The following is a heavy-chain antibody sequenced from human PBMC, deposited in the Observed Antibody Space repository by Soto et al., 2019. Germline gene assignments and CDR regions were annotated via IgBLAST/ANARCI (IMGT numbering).Heavy chain of an antibody. V-gene: IGHV4-30-4*02. CDR1: GVSISSNSYY. CDR3: ARKAHGGNALDF. D-gene: IGHD1-1*01. CDR2: IYYSGNT. J-gene: IGHJ4*02. Sequence: PSATLSLTCTFSGVSISSNSYYWVLIRQPPGKGLEWIGYIYYSGNTYYNPSLKSRVTISVDLSKNQFSLKLSSVTAPDTAVYYCARKAHGGNALDFWGKGTLVSVSS.